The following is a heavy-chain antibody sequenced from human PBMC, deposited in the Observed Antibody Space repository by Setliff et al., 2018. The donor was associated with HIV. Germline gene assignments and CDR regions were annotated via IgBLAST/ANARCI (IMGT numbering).Heavy chain of an antibody. J-gene: IGHJ3*02. CDR1: GYTFTAYY. CDR2: VNPNSGGT. CDR3: ASKVYCTNGVCLDAFDT. Sequence: GASVMVSCKASGYTFTAYYMNWVRQAPGQGLEWMGRVNPNSGGTNYAQKFQGRVTMTRDTSISTAYMGLRRLRSDDTAVYYCASKVYCTNGVCLDAFDTWGQGTMVTVSS. D-gene: IGHD2-8*01. V-gene: IGHV1-2*06.